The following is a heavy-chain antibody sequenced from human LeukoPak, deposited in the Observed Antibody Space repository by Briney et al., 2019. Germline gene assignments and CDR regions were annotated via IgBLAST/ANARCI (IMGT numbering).Heavy chain of an antibody. J-gene: IGHJ6*03. Sequence: GGSLRLSCAASGFTFDDYGMSWVRQAPGKGLEWVSGINWNGDSTGYADSVKGRFTISRDNAKNSLYLQMNSLRAEDTALYYCARAVGSSSSRYYYYMDVWGKGTTVTISS. D-gene: IGHD6-6*01. CDR2: INWNGDST. CDR1: GFTFDDYG. CDR3: ARAVGSSSSRYYYYMDV. V-gene: IGHV3-20*04.